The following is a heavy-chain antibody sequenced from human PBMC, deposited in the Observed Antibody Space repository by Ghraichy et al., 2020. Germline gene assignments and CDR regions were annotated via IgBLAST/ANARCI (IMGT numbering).Heavy chain of an antibody. D-gene: IGHD2-15*01. CDR1: GFTVSSFW. CDR2: IQEDGSEK. V-gene: IGHV3-7*03. J-gene: IGHJ2*01. CDR3: ERGPRWRGYFDL. Sequence: GESLNISCAASGFTVSSFWMTWVRQAPGKGLEWVANIQEDGSEKYYVDSVKGRFTISRDNAQNSLYLQMNSLRAEDTAVYHCERGPRWRGYFDLWARGTLVAVSS.